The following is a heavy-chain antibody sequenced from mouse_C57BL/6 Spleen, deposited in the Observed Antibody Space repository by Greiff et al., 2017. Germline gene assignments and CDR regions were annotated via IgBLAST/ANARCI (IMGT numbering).Heavy chain of an antibody. CDR2: IYPRSGNT. J-gene: IGHJ3*01. V-gene: IGHV1-81*01. CDR1: GYTFTSYG. D-gene: IGHD1-1*01. Sequence: QVQLQQSGAELARPGASVKLSCKASGYTFTSYGISWVKQRTGQGLEWIGEIYPRSGNTYYNEKFKGKATLTADKSSSTAYMELRSLTSEDSAVDFCARGDYYGSGAYWGQGTLVTVSA. CDR3: ARGDYYGSGAY.